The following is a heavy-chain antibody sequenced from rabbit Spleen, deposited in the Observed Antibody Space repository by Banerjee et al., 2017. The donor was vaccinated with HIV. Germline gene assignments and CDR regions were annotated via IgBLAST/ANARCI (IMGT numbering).Heavy chain of an antibody. Sequence: QEQLEESGGDLVQPEGSLTLTCTASGFSFSSSYWIYWVRQAPGKGLEWIGCIYIAGGSTWYANWAKGRFTISKTSSTTVPLQMTSLAAADTATYFCATAYNYRGGSGPAAFTRLDLWGPGTLVTVS. V-gene: IGHV1S45*01. CDR1: GFSFSSSYW. CDR2: IYIAGGST. D-gene: IGHD6-1*01. J-gene: IGHJ3*01. CDR3: ATAYNYRGGSGPAAFTRLDL.